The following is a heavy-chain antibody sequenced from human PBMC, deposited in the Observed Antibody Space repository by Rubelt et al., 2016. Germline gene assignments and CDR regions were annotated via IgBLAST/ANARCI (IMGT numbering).Heavy chain of an antibody. J-gene: IGHJ4*02. Sequence: QVQLQESGPGLVKPSETLSLTCTVSGGSISSYYWSWIRQPPGKGLEWIGYIYYSGSTNYNPSLKSRVTISLDTSKNQFSLRLSPGTAAVTAVVYCARYRPPWYCSSLFGHYFDYWGQGTLVTVSS. CDR3: ARYRPPWYCSSLFGHYFDY. CDR2: IYYSGST. CDR1: GGSISSYY. V-gene: IGHV4-59*01. D-gene: IGHD6-6*01.